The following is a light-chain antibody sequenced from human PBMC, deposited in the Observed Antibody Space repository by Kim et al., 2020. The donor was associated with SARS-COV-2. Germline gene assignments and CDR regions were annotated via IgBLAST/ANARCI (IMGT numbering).Light chain of an antibody. CDR2: EVI. CDR3: CSYAGSDTVV. CDR1: SSDVRIYNL. Sequence: QSITISCTGTSSDVRIYNLVSWYQQHPGKAPNLMIYEVIKRPSGVSNRFSGSKSGNTASLTIFGLQAEDEADYYCCSYAGSDTVVFAGGTQLTVL. V-gene: IGLV2-23*02. J-gene: IGLJ2*01.